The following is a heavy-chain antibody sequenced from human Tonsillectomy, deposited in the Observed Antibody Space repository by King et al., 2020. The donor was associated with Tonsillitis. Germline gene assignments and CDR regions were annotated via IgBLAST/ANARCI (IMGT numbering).Heavy chain of an antibody. CDR2: LIPIFGAT. CDR3: ARRGIINYGMDV. CDR1: GGTFNNYG. V-gene: IGHV1-69*01. D-gene: IGHD2-15*01. J-gene: IGHJ6*02. Sequence: QLVHSGAEVKKPGSSLKVSCKASGGTFNNYGISWVRQAPGQGLEWMGGLIPIFGATNYAQKFQGRVTITAYESTRTAYMELSSLRSDDTAVYFCARRGIINYGMDVWGQGTTVIVSS.